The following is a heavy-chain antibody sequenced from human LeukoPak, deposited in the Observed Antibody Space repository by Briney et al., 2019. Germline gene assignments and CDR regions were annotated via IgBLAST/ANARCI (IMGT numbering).Heavy chain of an antibody. CDR3: VTITMVRGVILNTADY. J-gene: IGHJ4*02. CDR2: ISAYNGNT. D-gene: IGHD3-10*01. Sequence: ASVKVSCKASGYTFTSYAMNWVRQAPGQGLEWMGWISAYNGNTNYAQKLQGRVTMTTDTSTSTAYMELRSLRSDDTAVYYCVTITMVRGVILNTADYWGQGTLVTVSS. V-gene: IGHV1-18*01. CDR1: GYTFTSYA.